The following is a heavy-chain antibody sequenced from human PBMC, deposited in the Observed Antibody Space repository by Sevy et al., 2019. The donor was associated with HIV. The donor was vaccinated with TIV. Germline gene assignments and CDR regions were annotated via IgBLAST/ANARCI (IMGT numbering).Heavy chain of an antibody. CDR1: GFTFGEYG. D-gene: IGHD3-10*01. CDR3: ARDRGEILRSAFKS. J-gene: IGHJ4*02. CDR2: ISHDGRNHK. V-gene: IGHV3-33*08. Sequence: GGSLRLSCAASGFTFGEYGMHWVRQAPGKGLEWVAVISHDGRNHKYNADFVKGRFTISGDNSKNMVYLQMNSLRVEDTAIYYCARDRGEILRSAFKSWGQGTLVTVSS.